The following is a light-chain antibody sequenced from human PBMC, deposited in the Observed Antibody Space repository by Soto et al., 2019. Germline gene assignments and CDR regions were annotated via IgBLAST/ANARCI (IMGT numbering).Light chain of an antibody. CDR3: QQYYSTPYT. Sequence: DIVMTQSPDSLAVSLGERATINCKSSQSILSTSNYNTFLAWYQQKPGQPPKLLIYWASTRESGVPDRFSGSGSGTDFTLTIRRLQAEDVAVYYCQQYYSTPYTFGQGTKLEIK. CDR1: QSILSTSNYNTF. J-gene: IGKJ2*01. V-gene: IGKV4-1*01. CDR2: WAS.